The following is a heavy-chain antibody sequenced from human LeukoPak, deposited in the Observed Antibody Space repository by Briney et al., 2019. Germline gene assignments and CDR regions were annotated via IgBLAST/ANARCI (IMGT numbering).Heavy chain of an antibody. CDR1: GFTFSRYG. CDR3: AREQKWFGESSSRGVPYYYGMDV. V-gene: IGHV3-33*01. J-gene: IGHJ6*01. Sequence: PGRSLRLSCAASGFTFSRYGMHWVRQAPGKGLEGVAAIWYEGSTKYYVDSVKGRFTISRDNSKNTLYLQMNSVRVEDTAVYYCAREQKWFGESSSRGVPYYYGMDVWGQGTTVTVSS. CDR2: IWYEGSTK. D-gene: IGHD3-10*01.